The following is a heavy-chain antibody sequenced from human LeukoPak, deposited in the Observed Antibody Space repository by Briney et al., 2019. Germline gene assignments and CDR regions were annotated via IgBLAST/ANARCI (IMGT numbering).Heavy chain of an antibody. V-gene: IGHV4-39*01. CDR2: IYFTGST. J-gene: IGHJ4*02. D-gene: IGHD3-10*01. Sequence: GSLRLSCAASGFTFSSYSMNWVRQAPGKGLEWVGSIYFTGSTYYTPSLKSRVTISVDTSKNQFSLKVSSVTAADTAVYYCARHSSYYGNFDYWGQGTLVTVSS. CDR1: GFTFSSYSMN. CDR3: ARHSSYYGNFDY.